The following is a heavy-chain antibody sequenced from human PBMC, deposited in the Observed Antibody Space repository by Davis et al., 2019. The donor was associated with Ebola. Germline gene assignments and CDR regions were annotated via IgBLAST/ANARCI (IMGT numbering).Heavy chain of an antibody. Sequence: PSETLSLTCTVSGGSVSSGSYYWSWIRQPPGKGLEWIGEINHSGSTNYNPSLKSRVTISVDTSKNQFSLKLSSVTAADTAVYYCARGSQPSHYWGQGTLVTVSS. D-gene: IGHD1-14*01. CDR1: GGSVSSGSYY. J-gene: IGHJ4*02. V-gene: IGHV4-61*01. CDR2: INHSGST. CDR3: ARGSQPSHY.